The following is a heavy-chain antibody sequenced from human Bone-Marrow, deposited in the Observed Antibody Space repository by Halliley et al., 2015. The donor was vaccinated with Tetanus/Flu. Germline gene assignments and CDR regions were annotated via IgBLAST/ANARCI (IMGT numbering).Heavy chain of an antibody. CDR1: GFRFSDHY. J-gene: IGHJ4*02. V-gene: IGHV3-72*01. CDR3: VSTSSAGTGAYAH. CDR2: TRNRANSFAT. Sequence: SLRLSCVVSGFRFSDHYMDWVRQAPGKGLEWVGRTRNRANSFATEYAASVKGRFTISRDDSKKSLFLQMTSLETEDTAVYYCVSTSSAGTGAYAHWGQGTRVTFSS. D-gene: IGHD2-8*02.